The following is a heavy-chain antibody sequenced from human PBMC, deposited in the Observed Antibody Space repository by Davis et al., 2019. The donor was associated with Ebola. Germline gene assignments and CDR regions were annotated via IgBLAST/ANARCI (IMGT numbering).Heavy chain of an antibody. D-gene: IGHD4-23*01. CDR2: LTPILHLA. V-gene: IGHV1-69*04. J-gene: IGHJ6*04. CDR3: AREGDYGGPLVLLDGMDV. Sequence: SVKVSCKASGGTFSTYTFSWVRQAPGQGLEWMGRLTPILHLATYAQRFQDRVSFTADNSTSTAYMELSSLRSEDTAVYYCAREGDYGGPLVLLDGMDVWGKGTTVTVSS. CDR1: GGTFSTYT.